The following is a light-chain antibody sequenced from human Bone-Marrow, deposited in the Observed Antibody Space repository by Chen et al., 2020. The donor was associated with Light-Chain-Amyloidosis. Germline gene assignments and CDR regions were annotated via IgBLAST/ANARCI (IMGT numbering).Light chain of an antibody. Sequence: SYVPPQPSPVSVAPGQTATIPCGGNNIGSTSVHWYQQAPGQAPLLVVYDDSDRPSGIPERLSGSNSGNTATLTISRVEAGDEADYYCQVWDRSSDRPVFGGGTKLTVL. CDR3: QVWDRSSDRPV. J-gene: IGLJ3*02. CDR2: DDS. V-gene: IGLV3-21*02. CDR1: NIGSTS.